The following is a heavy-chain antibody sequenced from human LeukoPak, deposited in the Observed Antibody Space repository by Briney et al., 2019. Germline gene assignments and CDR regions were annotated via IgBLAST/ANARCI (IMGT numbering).Heavy chain of an antibody. D-gene: IGHD3-10*01. Sequence: PGGSLRLSCAASGFTFSDYSMNWVRQAPGKGLEWVSSISSGSGYIYYADSVKGRFTISRDNAKNSLYLQMNSLRAEDTAVYYCARDSGSYYAFDYWGQGTLVTVSS. CDR2: ISSGSGYI. CDR1: GFTFSDYS. V-gene: IGHV3-21*01. CDR3: ARDSGSYYAFDY. J-gene: IGHJ4*02.